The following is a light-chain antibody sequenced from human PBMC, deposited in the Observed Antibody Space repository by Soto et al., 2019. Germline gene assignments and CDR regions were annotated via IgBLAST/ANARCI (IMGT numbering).Light chain of an antibody. CDR2: EVS. Sequence: QSVLTQPPSASGSPGQSVSISCTGTSSDVGGYNYVSWYQQHPGKAPKLMIYEVSKRPSGVPDRFSGSKSGNTAFLTVSGLQAEDEADYYCSSYAGSYSWVFGGGTKVTVL. J-gene: IGLJ3*02. V-gene: IGLV2-8*01. CDR3: SSYAGSYSWV. CDR1: SSDVGGYNY.